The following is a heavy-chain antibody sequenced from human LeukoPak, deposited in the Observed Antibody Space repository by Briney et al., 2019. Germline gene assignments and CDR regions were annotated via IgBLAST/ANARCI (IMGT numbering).Heavy chain of an antibody. D-gene: IGHD3-10*01. J-gene: IGHJ4*02. CDR3: ARGTEELLSCFDY. V-gene: IGHV4-59*12. CDR2: IYYSGST. Sequence: SETLSLTCTVSGGSISSYYWSWIRQPPGKGLEWIGYIYYSGSTNYNPSLKSRVTISVDTSKNQFSLKLSSVTAADTAVYYCARGTEELLSCFDYWGQGTLVTVSS. CDR1: GGSISSYY.